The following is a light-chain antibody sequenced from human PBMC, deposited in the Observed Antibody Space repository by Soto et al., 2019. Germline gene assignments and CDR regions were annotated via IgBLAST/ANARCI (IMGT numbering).Light chain of an antibody. V-gene: IGKV1-5*01. CDR1: QSVRDW. CDR2: DTS. J-gene: IGKJ1*01. Sequence: IQMTQSPSTLSASVGDRVTITSRASQSVRDWLAWYQQKPGNPPKLLIYDTSRLESAVPSMFSASRSGTEFTLTISGLQPDDFASYYCHQYNSYTLTFGQGTKVEIK. CDR3: HQYNSYTLT.